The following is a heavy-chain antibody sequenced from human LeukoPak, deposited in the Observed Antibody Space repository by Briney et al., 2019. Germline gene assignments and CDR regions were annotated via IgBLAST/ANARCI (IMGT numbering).Heavy chain of an antibody. V-gene: IGHV3-30*04. Sequence: GRSLRLSCAASGFTFSRYGMHWVRQAPGKGLEWVTAISYDGSNKYYADAVKGRFTISRDNSKNTLYLQMNSLRDEDTALYYCAIHGGGTIRIEAFDVWGQGTMVTISS. D-gene: IGHD3-3*01. CDR2: ISYDGSNK. CDR3: AIHGGGTIRIEAFDV. J-gene: IGHJ3*01. CDR1: GFTFSRYG.